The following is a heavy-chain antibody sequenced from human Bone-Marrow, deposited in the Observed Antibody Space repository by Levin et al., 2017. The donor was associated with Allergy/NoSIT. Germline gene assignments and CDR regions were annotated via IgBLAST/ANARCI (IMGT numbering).Heavy chain of an antibody. CDR3: AKTTVVVVAGLIDS. CDR2: VSGSGGST. CDR1: GFPFRNHA. V-gene: IGHV3-23*01. J-gene: IGHJ4*02. Sequence: PGGSLRLSCATSGFPFRNHAMSWVRHSPGKGLEWVSTVSGSGGSTHYADSVKGRFTVSRDNSKNTLYLQMYSLRAEDTAVYYCAKTTVVVVAGLIDSWGQGTLVTVSS. D-gene: IGHD2-15*01.